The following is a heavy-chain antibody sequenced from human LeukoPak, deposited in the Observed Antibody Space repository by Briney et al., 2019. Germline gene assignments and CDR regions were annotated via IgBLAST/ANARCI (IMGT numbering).Heavy chain of an antibody. J-gene: IGHJ6*04. CDR3: ARDPYYGSGRYRYGMDV. CDR1: GYTFTTYD. D-gene: IGHD3-10*01. V-gene: IGHV1-8*01. CDR2: MNPNTGDT. Sequence: ASVKVSCKTSGYTFTTYDINWVRQATGQGLEWMGWMNPNTGDTGYAQKFQGRVTLTRNTSKSTAYMELSSLRSEDTAVYYCARDPYYGSGRYRYGMDVWGKGTTVTISS.